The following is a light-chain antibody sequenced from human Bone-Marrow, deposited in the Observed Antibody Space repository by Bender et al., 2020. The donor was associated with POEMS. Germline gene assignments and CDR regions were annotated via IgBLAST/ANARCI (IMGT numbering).Light chain of an antibody. CDR1: ALPKKY. J-gene: IGLJ3*02. CDR2: DDR. Sequence: SYELTQPPSVSVSPGQTARITCSGDALPKKYAYWYRQKSGQAPVLVVYDDRARPSGIPERFSGSNSGNTATLTISRVEAGDEADYYCQVWDSSSSHWVFGGGTKLTVL. V-gene: IGLV3-21*02. CDR3: QVWDSSSSHWV.